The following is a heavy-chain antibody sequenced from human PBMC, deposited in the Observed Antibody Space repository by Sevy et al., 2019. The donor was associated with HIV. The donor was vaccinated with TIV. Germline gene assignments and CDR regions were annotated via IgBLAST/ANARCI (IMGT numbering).Heavy chain of an antibody. V-gene: IGHV3-11*04. CDR1: GFKFNDYY. Sequence: GGSLRLSCAVSGFKFNDYYMTWVRQAPGQGLEWVSFFSFSGGTVYYGDSMKGRFTTSRDNPKNSLYLEMSNLRAEEKAVYFCARESATYDSVAKYCTNYKDVWGRGTTVTVSS. CDR2: FSFSGGTV. CDR3: ARESATYDSVAKYCTNYKDV. D-gene: IGHD3-10*01. J-gene: IGHJ6*04.